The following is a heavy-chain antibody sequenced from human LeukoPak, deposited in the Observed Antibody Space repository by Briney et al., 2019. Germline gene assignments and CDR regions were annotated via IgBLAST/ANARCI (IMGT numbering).Heavy chain of an antibody. Sequence: GGSLRLSCAASGFTFRNYVIHWVRQAPGKGLEWVAVTSSDLNVKLYADSVKGRFTISRDNSRSTLYLQMNSLRPEDTAIYYCAGEGYYGSGSPPSLYFDYWGQGTLVTVSS. CDR2: TSSDLNVK. CDR3: AGEGYYGSGSPPSLYFDY. D-gene: IGHD3-10*01. J-gene: IGHJ4*02. CDR1: GFTFRNYV. V-gene: IGHV3-30-3*01.